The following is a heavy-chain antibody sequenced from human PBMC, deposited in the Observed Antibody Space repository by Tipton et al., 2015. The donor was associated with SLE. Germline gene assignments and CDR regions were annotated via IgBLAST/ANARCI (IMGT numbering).Heavy chain of an antibody. CDR2: VNHSGST. V-gene: IGHV4-34*01. CDR1: GGSFSDYF. Sequence: LRLSCAVYGGSFSDYFWTWIRQSPGKGLEWIGDVNHSGSTDYHPSLKSRVTMTVDTSKNQFSLKLTSVTAADTALYYCARCTIFGVVRGAFDSWGQGTLVTVS. CDR3: ARCTIFGVVRGAFDS. D-gene: IGHD3-3*01. J-gene: IGHJ4*02.